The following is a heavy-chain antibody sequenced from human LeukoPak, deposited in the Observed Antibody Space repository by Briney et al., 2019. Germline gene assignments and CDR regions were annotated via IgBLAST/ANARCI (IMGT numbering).Heavy chain of an antibody. J-gene: IGHJ4*02. CDR1: GFIFSSYS. CDR2: ISASGTA. CDR3: AKARVTTGYYMQVDY. Sequence: GGSLRLSCAASGFIFSSYSMNWVRQAPGKGLEWVSVISASGTAHYADSMKGRFTISRDNSKNTVYLQLSSLRPEDTAVYYCAKARVTTGYYMQVDYWGQGTLVTVSS. D-gene: IGHD3-9*01. V-gene: IGHV3-23*01.